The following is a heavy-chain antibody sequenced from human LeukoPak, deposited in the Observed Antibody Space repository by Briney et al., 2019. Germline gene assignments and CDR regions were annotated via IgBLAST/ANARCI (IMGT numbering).Heavy chain of an antibody. CDR2: IIPVFGTA. Sequence: SVKVSCKASGGTFSSYAISWVRQAPGQGLEWMGGIIPVFGTANYAQKFQGRVTITADESTSTAYMELSSLRSEDTAVYYCARGYTAMASPDYWGQGTLVTVSS. CDR1: GGTFSSYA. D-gene: IGHD5-18*01. J-gene: IGHJ4*02. CDR3: ARGYTAMASPDY. V-gene: IGHV1-69*13.